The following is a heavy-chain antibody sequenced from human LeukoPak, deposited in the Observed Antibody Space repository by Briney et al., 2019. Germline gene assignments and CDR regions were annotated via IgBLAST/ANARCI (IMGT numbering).Heavy chain of an antibody. Sequence: GGSLRLSCAASGFTFSSYAMHWVRQAPGKGLEWVAVISYDGSNKYYADSVKGRFTISRDNSKNTLYLQMNSLRAEDTAVYYCARAIVGAAKCPFFDYWGQGTLVTVSS. CDR3: ARAIVGAAKCPFFDY. V-gene: IGHV3-30*04. CDR1: GFTFSSYA. CDR2: ISYDGSNK. D-gene: IGHD1-26*01. J-gene: IGHJ4*02.